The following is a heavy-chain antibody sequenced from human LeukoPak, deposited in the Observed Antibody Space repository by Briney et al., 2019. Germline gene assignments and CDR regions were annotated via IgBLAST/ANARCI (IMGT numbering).Heavy chain of an antibody. CDR2: VDPEDGET. Sequence: ASVKISCMVSGYTFTDYYMHWVPEAPGKGREWMGLVDPEDGETIYAEKFKGRVTITADTSTDTAYMELSSLRSEDTAVYYCATDSPGSYYDSSGYYSHFPFGYWGQGTLVTVSS. V-gene: IGHV1-69-2*01. CDR3: ATDSPGSYYDSSGYYSHFPFGY. J-gene: IGHJ4*02. D-gene: IGHD3-22*01. CDR1: GYTFTDYY.